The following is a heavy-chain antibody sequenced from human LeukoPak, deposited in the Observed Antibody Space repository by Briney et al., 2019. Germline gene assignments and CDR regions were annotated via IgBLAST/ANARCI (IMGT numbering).Heavy chain of an antibody. CDR3: ARDKVYYYDSSGYSYYWYFDL. CDR2: ISRSGNTI. V-gene: IGHV3-48*03. J-gene: IGHJ2*01. D-gene: IGHD3-22*01. Sequence: GGSLRLSCAASGFTFSSCEMNWVRQAPGKGLEWVSYISRSGNTIYYADSVKGRFSISRDNAKNSLYLQMNSLRAEDTAVYYCARDKVYYYDSSGYSYYWYFDLWGRGTLVTVSS. CDR1: GFTFSSCE.